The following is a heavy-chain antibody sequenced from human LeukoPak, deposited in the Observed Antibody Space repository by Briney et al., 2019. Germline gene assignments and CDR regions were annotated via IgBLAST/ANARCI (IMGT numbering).Heavy chain of an antibody. V-gene: IGHV4-59*08. Sequence: SETLSLTCTVSGGSISRYYWSWIRQPPGKGLEWIGYIYYSGSTNYNPSLKSRVTISVDTSTNQFSLKLSSVSAADTAVYYCARSRHYDFWSGYLLDYWGQGTLVTVSS. CDR2: IYYSGST. CDR3: ARSRHYDFWSGYLLDY. J-gene: IGHJ4*02. D-gene: IGHD3-3*01. CDR1: GGSISRYY.